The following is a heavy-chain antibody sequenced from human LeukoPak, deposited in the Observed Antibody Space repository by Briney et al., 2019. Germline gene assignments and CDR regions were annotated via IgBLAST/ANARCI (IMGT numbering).Heavy chain of an antibody. V-gene: IGHV7-4-1*02. D-gene: IGHD3-16*02. CDR3: ARALMITFGGVIVLDAFDI. CDR2: INTNTKTP. J-gene: IGHJ3*02. CDR1: GYTFTKYA. Sequence: GASVKVSCKASGYTFTKYAINWVRQAPGQGLEWMGWINTNTKTPTYAQDFTGQVVFSLDTSVSTAYLQISSLKAEDTAVYYCARALMITFGGVIVLDAFDIWGQGTMVTVSS.